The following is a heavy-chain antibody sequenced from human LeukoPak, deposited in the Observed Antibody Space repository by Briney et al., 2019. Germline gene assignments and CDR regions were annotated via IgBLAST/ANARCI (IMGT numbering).Heavy chain of an antibody. Sequence: GGSLRLSCAASGFTFSSYAMSWVRQAPGKGLEWVGFIRSKAYGGTTEYAASVKGRFTISRDDSKSIAYLQMNSLKTEDTAVYYCTRESPLYYDILTGYPEYWGQGSLVTVSS. CDR3: TRESPLYYDILTGYPEY. CDR1: GFTFSSYA. CDR2: IRSKAYGGTT. J-gene: IGHJ4*02. V-gene: IGHV3-49*04. D-gene: IGHD3-9*01.